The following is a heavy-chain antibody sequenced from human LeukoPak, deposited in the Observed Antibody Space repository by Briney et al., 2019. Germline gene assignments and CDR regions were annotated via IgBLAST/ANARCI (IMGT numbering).Heavy chain of an antibody. J-gene: IGHJ3*02. Sequence: GGSLRLSCAASGFIFSSYAMSWVRQAPGKGLEWVAFIRYDGSNKYYADSVKGRFTISRDNAKNSLYLQMNSLRAEDTALYYCARERIYDSSVAFDIWGQGTMVTVSS. V-gene: IGHV3-30*02. CDR2: IRYDGSNK. CDR3: ARERIYDSSVAFDI. CDR1: GFIFSSYA. D-gene: IGHD3-22*01.